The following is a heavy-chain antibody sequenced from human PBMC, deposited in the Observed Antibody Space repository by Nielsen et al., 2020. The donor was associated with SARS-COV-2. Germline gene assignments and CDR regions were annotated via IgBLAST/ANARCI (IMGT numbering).Heavy chain of an antibody. CDR1: GDSVSSAIHY. CDR2: MYYTGSS. CDR3: ASYSSSWYRYNWFDP. J-gene: IGHJ5*02. Sequence: GSLRLSCSVSGDSVSSAIHYWSWIRQAPGKGLEWIGYMYYTGSSDYNPSFKSRVTISVDTSKNQFSLTLTSVTAADTAVYYCASYSSSWYRYNWFDPWGQGTLVTVSS. V-gene: IGHV4-61*01. D-gene: IGHD6-13*01.